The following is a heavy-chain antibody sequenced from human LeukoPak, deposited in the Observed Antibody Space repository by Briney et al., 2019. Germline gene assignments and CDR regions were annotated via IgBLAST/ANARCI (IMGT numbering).Heavy chain of an antibody. CDR3: ARDHVYGSGSPYYYYGMDV. V-gene: IGHV4-4*07. CDR2: ISASGST. Sequence: SETLSLTCTVSGGSINSFYWSWIRQPAGEGLEWIGRISASGSTSYNPSLLSRVTMSLDTSRNQLSLKLSSVTAADTAVYYCARDHVYGSGSPYYYYGMDVWGQGTTVTVSS. J-gene: IGHJ6*02. CDR1: GGSINSFY. D-gene: IGHD3-10*01.